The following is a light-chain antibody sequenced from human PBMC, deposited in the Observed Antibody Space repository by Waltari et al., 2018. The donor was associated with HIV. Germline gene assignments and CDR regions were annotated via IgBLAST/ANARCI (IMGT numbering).Light chain of an antibody. V-gene: IGLV3-19*01. J-gene: IGLJ3*02. Sequence: SSELTQDPAVSVALGQTVTITCQGDSLRNYYASWHQQKPGQAPILVIYDKNTRPSGIPDRFSGSTSVNTASLTITGSQAEDEADYYCASRDNNGKRVLFGGGTKVTVL. CDR2: DKN. CDR1: SLRNYY. CDR3: ASRDNNGKRVL.